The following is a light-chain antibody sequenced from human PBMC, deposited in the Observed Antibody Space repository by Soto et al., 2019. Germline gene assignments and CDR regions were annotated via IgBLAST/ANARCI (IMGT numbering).Light chain of an antibody. V-gene: IGLV2-8*01. Sequence: QSALTQPPSASGSPGQSVTISCTGTSSDVGGSNYVSWYQQHPGKVPKLIIYDVTKRPSGVPDRFSGSKSGNTASLAVSGLQAEDEADYYRSSQAGNNVIFGGGTKLTVL. CDR2: DVT. CDR1: SSDVGGSNY. CDR3: SSQAGNNVI. J-gene: IGLJ2*01.